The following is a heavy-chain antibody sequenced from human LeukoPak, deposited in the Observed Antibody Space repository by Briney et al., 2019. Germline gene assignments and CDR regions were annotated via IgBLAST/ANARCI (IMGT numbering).Heavy chain of an antibody. CDR1: GFTVSSNY. J-gene: IGHJ4*02. CDR3: ARVSSSSWPYYFDY. Sequence: PGGSLRLSCAASGFTVSSNYMSWVRQAPGKGLEGVSVIYSGGSTYYADSVKGRFTISRDNSKNTLYLQMNSLRAEDTAVYYCARVSSSSWPYYFDYWGQGTLVTVSS. V-gene: IGHV3-66*01. CDR2: IYSGGST. D-gene: IGHD6-13*01.